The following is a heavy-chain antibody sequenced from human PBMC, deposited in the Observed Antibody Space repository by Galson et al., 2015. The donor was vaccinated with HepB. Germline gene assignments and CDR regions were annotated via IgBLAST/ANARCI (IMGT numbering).Heavy chain of an antibody. D-gene: IGHD1-26*01. CDR1: GGTFSSYT. CDR2: IIPILGIA. J-gene: IGHJ4*02. CDR3: ASGPIVGAPPPGY. V-gene: IGHV1-69*02. Sequence: SVKVSCKASGGTFSSYTISWVRQAPGQGLEWMGRIIPILGIANYAQKFQGRATITADKSTSTAYMELSSLKSEDTAVYYCASGPIVGAPPPGYWGQGTLVTVSS.